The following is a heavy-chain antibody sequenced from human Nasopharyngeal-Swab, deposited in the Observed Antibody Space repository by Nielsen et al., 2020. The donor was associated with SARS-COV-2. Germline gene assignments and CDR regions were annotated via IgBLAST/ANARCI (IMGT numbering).Heavy chain of an antibody. CDR2: ISYDGSNK. CDR1: GFTFSSYG. CDR3: AKRRRYCSGGSCYSSIDY. V-gene: IGHV3-30*18. J-gene: IGHJ4*02. Sequence: GESLKISCAASGFTFSSYGMHWVRQAPGEGLEWVAVISYDGSNKYYADSVKGRFTISRDNSKNTLYLQMNSLRAEDTAVYYCAKRRRYCSGGSCYSSIDYWGQGTLVTVSS. D-gene: IGHD2-15*01.